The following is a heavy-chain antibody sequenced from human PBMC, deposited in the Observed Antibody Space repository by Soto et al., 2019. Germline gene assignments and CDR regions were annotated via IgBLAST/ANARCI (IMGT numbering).Heavy chain of an antibody. CDR1: GFTFSSYA. D-gene: IGHD4-4*01. CDR2: MSYDGSNK. Sequence: QVQLVESGGGVVQPGRSLRLSCAASGFTFSSYAMHWVRQAPGKGLEWVAVMSYDGSNKYDADSVKGRFTISRDNSKNTLYLQMNSLRAEDTAVYYCAREDYSKFRFRYYYYGMDVWGQGTTVTVSS. J-gene: IGHJ6*02. V-gene: IGHV3-30-3*01. CDR3: AREDYSKFRFRYYYYGMDV.